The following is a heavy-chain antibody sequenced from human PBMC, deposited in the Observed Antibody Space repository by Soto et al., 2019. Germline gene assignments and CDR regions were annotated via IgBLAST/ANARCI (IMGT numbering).Heavy chain of an antibody. CDR3: ARDPVTYYYDSSGTQNWFDP. D-gene: IGHD3-22*01. CDR2: ISAYNGNT. J-gene: IGHJ5*02. CDR1: GYTFTSYG. V-gene: IGHV1-18*01. Sequence: QVQLVQSGAEVKKPGASVKVSCKASGYTFTSYGISWVRQAPGQGLEWMGWISAYNGNTNYAQKLQGRVTMTTDTSTSTAYMELRSLRSDDTAVYYCARDPVTYYYDSSGTQNWFDPWGQGTLVTVSS.